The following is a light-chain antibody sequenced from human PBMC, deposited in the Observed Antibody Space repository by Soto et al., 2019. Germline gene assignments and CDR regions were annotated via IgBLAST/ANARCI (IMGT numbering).Light chain of an antibody. J-gene: IGKJ5*01. CDR2: GAS. V-gene: IGKV3-20*01. CDR1: QSVSSSY. CDR3: QQYGSSPQT. Sequence: EIVLTQSPGTLSLSPGERATLSCRASQSVSSSYLACYQQKPGQAPRLLIYGASSRATDIPDRFSGSGSGTDFTLTISRLEPEDFAVYYCQQYGSSPQTVGQGTRLEV.